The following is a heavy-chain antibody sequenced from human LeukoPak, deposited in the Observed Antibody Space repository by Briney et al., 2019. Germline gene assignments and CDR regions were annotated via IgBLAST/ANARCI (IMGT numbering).Heavy chain of an antibody. CDR3: ASGDARWSSGWSHFDY. CDR2: IYYTGST. Sequence: SETLSLTCTVSGGSISSYFWSWIRQPPGKGLEWIGYIYYTGSTSYNPSLKSRVTISVDTSKNQFSLKLSSVTAADTAVYYCASGDARWSSGWSHFDYWGQGTLVTVSS. CDR1: GGSISSYF. V-gene: IGHV4-59*01. J-gene: IGHJ4*02. D-gene: IGHD6-19*01.